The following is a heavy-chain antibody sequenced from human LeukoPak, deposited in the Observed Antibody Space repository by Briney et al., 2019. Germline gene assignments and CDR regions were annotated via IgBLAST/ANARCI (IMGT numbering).Heavy chain of an antibody. CDR3: ARDSTVTTSDAFDI. J-gene: IGHJ3*02. CDR1: GGSISSYY. V-gene: IGHV4-59*01. CDR2: IYYSGST. Sequence: SETLSLTCTVSGGSISSYYWSWIRQPPGKGLEWIGYIYYSGSTNYNPSLKSRVTISVDTSKNQFSLRLSSVTAADTAVYYCARDSTVTTSDAFDIWGQGTMVTVSS. D-gene: IGHD4-17*01.